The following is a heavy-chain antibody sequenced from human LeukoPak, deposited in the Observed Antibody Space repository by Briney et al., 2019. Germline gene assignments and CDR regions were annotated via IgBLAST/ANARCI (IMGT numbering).Heavy chain of an antibody. D-gene: IGHD5-24*01. V-gene: IGHV3-74*01. J-gene: IGHJ4*02. Sequence: GGSLRLSCAGSGXTXSXXXXXWVRXVPGKGLVSVSPINSDGSNTNYADSVKGRFTISRDNTKNTLYLQMNSLGADGTAVYYCASRDYWGQGTLVTVSS. CDR2: INSDGSNT. CDR1: GXTXSXXX. CDR3: ASRDY.